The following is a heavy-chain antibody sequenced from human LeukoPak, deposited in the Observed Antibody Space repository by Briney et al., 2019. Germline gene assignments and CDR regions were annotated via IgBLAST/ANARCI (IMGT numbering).Heavy chain of an antibody. V-gene: IGHV3-23*01. D-gene: IGHD3-10*01. CDR1: GFTFSSYA. Sequence: GGSLRHSCAASGFTFSSYAMSWVRQAPGKGLEWVSAISGSAGRTHYADSMKGRFIISRDNSKNTLYLQMNSLRAEDTAVYYCAKGRGGYNYYYGMDVWGQGTTVTVSS. CDR2: ISGSAGRT. CDR3: AKGRGGYNYYYGMDV. J-gene: IGHJ6*02.